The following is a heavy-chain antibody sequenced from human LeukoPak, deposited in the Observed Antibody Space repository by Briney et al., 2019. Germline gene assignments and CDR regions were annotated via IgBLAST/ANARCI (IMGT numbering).Heavy chain of an antibody. J-gene: IGHJ6*03. CDR2: INHSGST. V-gene: IGHV4-34*01. Sequence: LETLSLTCAVYGGSFSGYYWSWIRQPPGKGLEWIGEINHSGSTNYNPSLKSRVTISVDTSKNQFSLKLSSVTAADTAVYYCASQYYDFWSGSVNYYMDVWGKGTTVTVSS. D-gene: IGHD3-3*01. CDR3: ASQYYDFWSGSVNYYMDV. CDR1: GGSFSGYY.